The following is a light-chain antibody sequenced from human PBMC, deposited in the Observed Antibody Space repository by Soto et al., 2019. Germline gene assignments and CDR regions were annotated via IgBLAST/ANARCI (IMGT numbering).Light chain of an antibody. Sequence: QSVLTQPASVSGSPGQSITISCTGTSSDVGSYNYVSWYQHHPGKAPKLMIYEVSNRPSGVSNRFSGSKSGNTASLTISGLQAEDEADYYCSSYTSSSTRVFGGGTQLT. CDR3: SSYTSSSTRV. CDR1: SSDVGSYNY. CDR2: EVS. V-gene: IGLV2-14*01. J-gene: IGLJ3*02.